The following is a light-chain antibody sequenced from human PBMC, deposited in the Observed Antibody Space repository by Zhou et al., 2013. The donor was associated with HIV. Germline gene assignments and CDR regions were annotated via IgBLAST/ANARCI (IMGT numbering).Light chain of an antibody. CDR1: QGISSDY. CDR2: GAS. CDR3: LQYNNWYT. Sequence: VLTQSPGTLSLSPGERATLSCRASQGISSDYLSWYQQKPGQAPKLLIYGASNRATGIPNRFSGSGSGTEFTLIISSLQSEDFAVYYCLQYNNWYTFGQGTKLEI. J-gene: IGKJ2*01. V-gene: IGKV3D-15*01.